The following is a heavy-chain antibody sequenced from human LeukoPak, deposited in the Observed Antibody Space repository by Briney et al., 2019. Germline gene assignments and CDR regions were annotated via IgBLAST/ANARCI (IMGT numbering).Heavy chain of an antibody. CDR2: IYPGDPDT. CDR3: ARGNPRDAFDI. D-gene: IGHD1-14*01. J-gene: IGHJ3*02. Sequence: GESLKISCKGSGYSFTSYWSGWVRQMPGKGLEGMGIIYPGDPDTRYSPSFQGQVTISADKAISTAYLQWSSLKASDTAMYYCARGNPRDAFDIWGPGTMVTVSS. V-gene: IGHV5-51*01. CDR1: GYSFTSYW.